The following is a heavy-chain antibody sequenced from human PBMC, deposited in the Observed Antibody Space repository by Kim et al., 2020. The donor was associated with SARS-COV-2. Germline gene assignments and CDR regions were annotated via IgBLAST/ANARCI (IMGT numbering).Heavy chain of an antibody. CDR3: ARVDILTGYWNLDAFDI. CDR2: ISSSSSYT. V-gene: IGHV3-11*05. D-gene: IGHD3-9*01. J-gene: IGHJ3*02. CDR1: GFTFSDYY. Sequence: GGSLRLSCAASGFTFSDYYMSWIRQAPGKGLEWVSYISSSSSYTNYADSVKGRFTISRDNAKNSLYLQMNSLRAEDTAVYYCARVDILTGYWNLDAFDIWGQGTMVTVSS.